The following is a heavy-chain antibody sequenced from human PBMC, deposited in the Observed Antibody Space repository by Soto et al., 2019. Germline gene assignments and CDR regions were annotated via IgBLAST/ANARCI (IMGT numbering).Heavy chain of an antibody. V-gene: IGHV5-51*01. J-gene: IGHJ1*01. CDR2: IYPGDSDT. Sequence: SCKGSGYSFTSYWIGWVRQMPGKGLEWMGIIYPGDSDTRYSPSFQGQVTISADKSISTAYLQWSSLKASDTAMYYCARHVSQTAWSFQHWGQGTLVTGSS. CDR1: GYSFTSYW. D-gene: IGHD2-8*02. CDR3: ARHVSQTAWSFQH.